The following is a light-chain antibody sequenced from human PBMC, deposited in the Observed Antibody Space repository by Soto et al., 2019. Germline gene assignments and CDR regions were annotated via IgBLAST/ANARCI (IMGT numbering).Light chain of an antibody. CDR2: GAS. CDR3: QQSFRTPLT. V-gene: IGKV1-12*01. J-gene: IGKJ4*01. CDR1: QAFSNL. Sequence: DIQMTQSPSSVSASVGDRVIITCRASQAFSNLLAWYQQKPGKAPKLLIYGASTLQGGVPSRFSGSESGTDFTLTISSLQPEDFATYFCQQSFRTPLTFGGGTKVEIK.